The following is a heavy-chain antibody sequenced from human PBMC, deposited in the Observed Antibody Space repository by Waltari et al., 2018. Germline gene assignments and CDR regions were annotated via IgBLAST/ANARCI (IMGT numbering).Heavy chain of an antibody. CDR3: ARSSSSTNYYYYGMDV. D-gene: IGHD6-6*01. CDR1: GYPFPSYA. V-gene: IGHV1-3*01. J-gene: IGHJ6*02. CDR2: INAGNGNT. Sequence: QVQLVQSGAEVKKPGASVKVSCKASGYPFPSYAMHWVRQAPGQRLEWMGWINAGNGNTKYSQKFQGRVTITRDTSASTAYMELSSLRSEDTAVYYCARSSSSTNYYYYGMDVWGQGTTVTVSS.